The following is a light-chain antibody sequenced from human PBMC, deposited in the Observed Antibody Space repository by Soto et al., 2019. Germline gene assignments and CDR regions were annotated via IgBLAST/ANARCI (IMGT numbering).Light chain of an antibody. V-gene: IGLV2-14*01. Sequence: QSVLTQPASVSGSPGQSITISCTGTSSEVGGYNYVSWYQQHPGKAPKLMIYDVSNRPSGVSNRFSGSKSGNTASLTISGLQAEDEADYYCSSYTSSSTRVFGGGTKVTVL. CDR2: DVS. CDR3: SSYTSSSTRV. J-gene: IGLJ2*01. CDR1: SSEVGGYNY.